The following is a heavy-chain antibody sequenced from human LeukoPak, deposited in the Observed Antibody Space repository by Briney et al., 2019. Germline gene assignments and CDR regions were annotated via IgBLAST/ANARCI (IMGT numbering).Heavy chain of an antibody. Sequence: GGSLRLSCAASGFTFSSYGMHWVRQAPGKGLEWVAVISYDGSNKYYADSVKGRFTISRDNSKNTLYLQMNSLRAEDTAVYYCASGSYSGSSGVYWGQGTLVTVSS. J-gene: IGHJ4*02. CDR3: ASGSYSGSSGVY. CDR1: GFTFSSYG. D-gene: IGHD1-26*01. CDR2: ISYDGSNK. V-gene: IGHV3-30*03.